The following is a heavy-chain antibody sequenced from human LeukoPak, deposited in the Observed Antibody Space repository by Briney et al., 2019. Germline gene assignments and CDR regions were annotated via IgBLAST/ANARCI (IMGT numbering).Heavy chain of an antibody. Sequence: GGSLRLSCAVSGFTFSTYSMSWVRQAPGKGLEWVSSITSRSSYIYYADSVRGRFTISRDDARNSLYLQMNSLRAEDTAVYYCSRGRATSSWVYYYMDVWGKGTTVTVSS. D-gene: IGHD6-13*01. V-gene: IGHV3-21*01. CDR1: GFTFSTYS. CDR2: ITSRSSYI. CDR3: SRGRATSSWVYYYMDV. J-gene: IGHJ6*03.